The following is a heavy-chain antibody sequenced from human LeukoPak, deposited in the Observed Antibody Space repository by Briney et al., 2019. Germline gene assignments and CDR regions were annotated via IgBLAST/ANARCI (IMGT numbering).Heavy chain of an antibody. CDR2: IMPLFGTA. CDR3: ARDVHGDYGSGWFDP. J-gene: IGHJ5*02. V-gene: IGHV1-69*05. CDR1: GGTFNNSA. D-gene: IGHD4-17*01. Sequence: SVKVSCKTSGGTFNNSAISWVRQAPGQGLEWLGGIMPLFGTAGYAQKFQGRVTITKDESTRTVYLELTSLPSDDTAVYSCARDVHGDYGSGWFDPWGQGTLVSVSS.